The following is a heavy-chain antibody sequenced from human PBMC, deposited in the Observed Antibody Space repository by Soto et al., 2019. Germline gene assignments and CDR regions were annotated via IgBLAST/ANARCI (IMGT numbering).Heavy chain of an antibody. CDR2: IDPSDSYT. V-gene: IGHV5-10-1*01. Sequence: PGESLKISCKGSGYSFTSYWISWVRQMPGKGLEWMGRIDPSDSYTNYSPSFQGHVTISADKSISTAYLQWSSLKASDTAMYYCARRYCSGGSCYSVRGDYYYYGMDAWGQGTTVTVSS. D-gene: IGHD2-15*01. J-gene: IGHJ6*02. CDR3: ARRYCSGGSCYSVRGDYYYYGMDA. CDR1: GYSFTSYW.